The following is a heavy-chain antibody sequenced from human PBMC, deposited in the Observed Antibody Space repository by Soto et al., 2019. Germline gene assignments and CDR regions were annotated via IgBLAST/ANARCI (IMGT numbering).Heavy chain of an antibody. V-gene: IGHV3-11*01. D-gene: IGHD3-22*01. CDR2: ISSTGNTI. Sequence: QVQLVESGGGLVQTSGSLRLACVASGFTFSDYYMSWVRQAPGKGLEWVSYISSTGNTIYYADSVKGRFTISRDNAKNSVYLQMNMLRAEDTALYFCAKMSSENYYDPVFSWGQGTLVTVSS. J-gene: IGHJ4*02. CDR1: GFTFSDYY. CDR3: AKMSSENYYDPVFS.